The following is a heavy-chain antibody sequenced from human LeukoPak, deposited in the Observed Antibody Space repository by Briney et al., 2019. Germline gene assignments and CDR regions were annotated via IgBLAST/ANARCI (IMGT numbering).Heavy chain of an antibody. V-gene: IGHV1-2*02. J-gene: IGHJ5*02. CDR3: ARAADYYGSGSPNWFDP. Sequence: ASVKVSCKASGYTFTGYYMHWVRQAPGQGLEWMGWINPNSGGTNYAQKFQGRVTMTRDTSISTAYMELSRLRPDDTAVYYCARAADYYGSGSPNWFDPWGQGTLVTVSS. D-gene: IGHD3-10*01. CDR2: INPNSGGT. CDR1: GYTFTGYY.